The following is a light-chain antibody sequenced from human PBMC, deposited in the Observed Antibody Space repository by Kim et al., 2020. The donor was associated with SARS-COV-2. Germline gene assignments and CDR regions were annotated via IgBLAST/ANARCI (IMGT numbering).Light chain of an antibody. V-gene: IGKV3-20*01. Sequence: EIVMTQSPGTLSLSPGERATLSCRASQSVSSNYLAWYQQKPGQAPRLLIYGASSRATGITDRFSGSRADTDFTLTISRLEPEDFAVYYCQQYGSSPQTFGQGTKLEIK. J-gene: IGKJ2*01. CDR1: QSVSSNY. CDR2: GAS. CDR3: QQYGSSPQT.